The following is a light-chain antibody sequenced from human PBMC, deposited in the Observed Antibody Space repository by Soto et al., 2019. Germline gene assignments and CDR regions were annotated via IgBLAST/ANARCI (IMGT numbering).Light chain of an antibody. CDR1: SSNIGAGYD. Sequence: QSVLTQPLSVSGAPGQRVTISCSGSSSNIGAGYDVHWYQQLPETAPKLLIYANTNRPSGVPDRFSGSKSGTSASLAITGLQAEDEADYYCQSYDTSLSAYVFGTGTKVTVL. CDR2: ANT. J-gene: IGLJ1*01. CDR3: QSYDTSLSAYV. V-gene: IGLV1-40*01.